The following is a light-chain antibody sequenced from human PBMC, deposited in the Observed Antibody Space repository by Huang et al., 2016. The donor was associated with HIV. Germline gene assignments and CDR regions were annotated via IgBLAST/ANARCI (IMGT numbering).Light chain of an antibody. CDR3: QQSYNMPRT. V-gene: IGKV1-39*01. CDR1: QSIRSY. J-gene: IGKJ2*01. Sequence: DIQMTQSPSSLSASVGDRVTITCRASQSIRSYLNWYQQKPGKAPKLLIYAASSLQSGVPSRCSGSGSGTDFTLSISSLQPEDFATYYCQQSYNMPRTFGQGTKLEIK. CDR2: AAS.